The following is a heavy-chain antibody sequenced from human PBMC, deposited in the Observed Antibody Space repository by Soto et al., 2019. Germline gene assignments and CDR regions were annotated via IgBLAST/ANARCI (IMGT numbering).Heavy chain of an antibody. CDR3: AKAGVEGPGYILSPDAFEI. V-gene: IGHV1-69*13. J-gene: IGHJ3*02. Sequence: ASVKVSCKASGGTFSNYAINWVRQAPGQGLEWMGGIIPMFGAANYAQQFQGRVTITADGSTTTAYLELSSLRSEDTAVYYCAKAGVEGPGYILSPDAFEIWGQGTMVTVS. CDR1: GGTFSNYA. CDR2: IIPMFGAA. D-gene: IGHD5-12*01.